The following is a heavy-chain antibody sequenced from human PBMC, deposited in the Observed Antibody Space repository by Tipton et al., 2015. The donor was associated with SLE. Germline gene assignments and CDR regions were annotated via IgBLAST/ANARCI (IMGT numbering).Heavy chain of an antibody. V-gene: IGHV4-59*07. CDR2: MFYTGSI. CDR3: ARSSCSGWWAPVDY. D-gene: IGHD6-19*01. J-gene: IGHJ4*02. Sequence: TLSLTCTVSGGSIGSYYWSWIRQPPGKGLEWIGNMFYTGSINYNPSLKSRVTISLDPSKNQFSLTLRSVTAADTALYYCARSSCSGWWAPVDYWGQRTLFTVSS. CDR1: GGSIGSYY.